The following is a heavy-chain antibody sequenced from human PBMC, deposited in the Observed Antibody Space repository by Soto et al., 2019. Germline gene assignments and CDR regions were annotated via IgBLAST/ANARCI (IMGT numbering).Heavy chain of an antibody. D-gene: IGHD3-10*01. CDR1: EGTFNSYT. CDR2: VIPMLGMA. J-gene: IGHJ4*02. Sequence: QVQLVQSGAEVKKPGSSVKVSCTASEGTFNSYTFSWVRQAPGQGLEWMGRVIPMLGMADFAQKFQGRVMITADKSTSTAYMVLSSLRSDDTGLYYCATNYGSGSTHFDYWGQGTLITVSS. CDR3: ATNYGSGSTHFDY. V-gene: IGHV1-69*02.